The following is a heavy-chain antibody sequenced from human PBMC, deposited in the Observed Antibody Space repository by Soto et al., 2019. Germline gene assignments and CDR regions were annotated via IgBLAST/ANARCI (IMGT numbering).Heavy chain of an antibody. CDR2: IIPIFGTA. J-gene: IGHJ4*02. CDR1: GGTFSSYA. Sequence: SVKVSCKASGGTFSSYAISWVRQAPGQGLEWMGGIIPIFGTANYAQKFQGRVTITADESTSTAYMELSSLRSEDTAVYYCARGAGEQWLVPYFDYWGQGTLVTVSS. CDR3: ARGAGEQWLVPYFDY. V-gene: IGHV1-69*13. D-gene: IGHD6-19*01.